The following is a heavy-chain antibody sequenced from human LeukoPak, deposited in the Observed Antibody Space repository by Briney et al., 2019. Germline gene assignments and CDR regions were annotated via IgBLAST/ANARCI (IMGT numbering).Heavy chain of an antibody. CDR3: AKVGGYGRYYFDY. D-gene: IGHD5-12*01. V-gene: IGHV3-23*01. J-gene: IGHJ4*02. CDR2: ISGSGGST. Sequence: PGGSLRLSCAVSGFTFSSYAMSWVRQAPGKGLECVSGISGSGGSTHYADSVKGRFTISRDTSKNTLFLQMNSLRAEDTAVYYCAKVGGYGRYYFDYWGQGTLVTVSS. CDR1: GFTFSSYA.